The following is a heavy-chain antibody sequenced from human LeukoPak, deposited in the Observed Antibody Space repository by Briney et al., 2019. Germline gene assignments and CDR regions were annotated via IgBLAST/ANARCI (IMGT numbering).Heavy chain of an antibody. CDR1: GFTFGDYA. Sequence: GGSLRLSCTASGFTFGDYAMSWVRQAPGKGLEWVGFIRSKFYGGTTDYAASVKGRFTISRDGSKSIAYLQMNSLKTEDTAVYYCTRGGGGDPVDYWGQGALVTVSS. D-gene: IGHD3-16*01. J-gene: IGHJ4*02. CDR3: TRGGGGDPVDY. V-gene: IGHV3-49*04. CDR2: IRSKFYGGTT.